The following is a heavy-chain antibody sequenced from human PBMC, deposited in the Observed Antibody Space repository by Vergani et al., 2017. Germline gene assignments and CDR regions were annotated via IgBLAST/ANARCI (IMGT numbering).Heavy chain of an antibody. CDR1: GITFSSYA. V-gene: IGHV3-23*04. J-gene: IGHJ6*02. D-gene: IGHD3-10*01. CDR2: ISGSGGST. Sequence: EVDLVESGGGLAQPGGSLRLSCEASGITFSSYAMSWVRQAPGKGLEWVSAISGSGGSTYYADSVKGRFTISRDNSKNTLYLQMNSLRAEDTAVYYCASPYYGSGSYYNVYGMDVWGQGTTVTVSS. CDR3: ASPYYGSGSYYNVYGMDV.